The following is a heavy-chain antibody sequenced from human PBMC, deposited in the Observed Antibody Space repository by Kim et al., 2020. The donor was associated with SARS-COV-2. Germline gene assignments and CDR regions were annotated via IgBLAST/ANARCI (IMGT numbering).Heavy chain of an antibody. V-gene: IGHV4-31*03. Sequence: SETLSLTCTVSGGSISSGGYYWSWIRQHPGKGLEWIGYIYYSGSTYYNPSLKSRVTISVDTSKNQFSLKLSSVTAADTAVYYWARGLLYQRLLYYFDYWGQGTLVTVSS. CDR3: ARGLLYQRLLYYFDY. CDR2: IYYSGST. CDR1: GGSISSGGYY. J-gene: IGHJ4*02. D-gene: IGHD3-16*02.